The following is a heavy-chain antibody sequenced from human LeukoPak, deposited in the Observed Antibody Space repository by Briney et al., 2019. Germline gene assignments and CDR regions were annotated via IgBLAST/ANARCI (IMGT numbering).Heavy chain of an antibody. J-gene: IGHJ3*02. CDR1: GLTFSSYW. Sequence: GGSLRLSCAASGLTFSSYWMSWVGQAPGKGLEWVANIKQDGSEKYYVDSVKGRFTISRDNAKNSLYLQMNSLRAEDTAVYYCARGQFVTMIVVEAFDIWGQGTMVTVSS. CDR2: IKQDGSEK. V-gene: IGHV3-7*01. CDR3: ARGQFVTMIVVEAFDI. D-gene: IGHD3-22*01.